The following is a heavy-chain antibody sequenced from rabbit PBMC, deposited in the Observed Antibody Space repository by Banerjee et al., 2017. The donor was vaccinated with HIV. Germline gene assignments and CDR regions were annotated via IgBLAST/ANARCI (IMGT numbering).Heavy chain of an antibody. CDR3: ASDAGDAGYVYAFNL. CDR1: GFDFSSYN. D-gene: IGHD6-1*01. Sequence: QSLEESGGDLVKPGASLTLTCTASGFDFSSYNMGWVRQAPGKGLEYIGWISTGGSAYYASWAKGRFTISKTSSTTVTLQMTSLTAADTATYFCASDAGDAGYVYAFNLWGQGTLVTVS. J-gene: IGHJ4*01. CDR2: ISTGGSA. V-gene: IGHV1S40*01.